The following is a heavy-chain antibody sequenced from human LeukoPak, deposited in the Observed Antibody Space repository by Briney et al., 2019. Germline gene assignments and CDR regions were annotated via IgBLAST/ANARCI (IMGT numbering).Heavy chain of an antibody. CDR3: ARSSDAIIYFQH. CDR2: FYSGGNT. D-gene: IGHD3-9*01. V-gene: IGHV3-53*01. J-gene: IGHJ1*01. Sequence: GGSLRLSCAASGFTFSSNYMSWVRQAPGKGLEWVSVFYSGGNTYYADSVKGRFTISRDNSKNTLYLQMNSLRAEDTAVYYCARSSDAIIYFQHWGQGTLVTVSS. CDR1: GFTFSSNY.